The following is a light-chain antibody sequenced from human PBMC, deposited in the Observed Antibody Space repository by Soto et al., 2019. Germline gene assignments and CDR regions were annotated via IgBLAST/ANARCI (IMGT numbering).Light chain of an antibody. J-gene: IGLJ2*01. CDR1: SSNIGAGYD. CDR3: PSYDSSLSSVV. CDR2: GNS. Sequence: QSVLTQPPSVSGAPGQRVTISCTGSSSNIGAGYDVHWYQQLPGTAPKLLIYGNSNRPSGVPDRFSGSKSGTSASLAITGLQAGDGADYYCPSYDSSLSSVVFGGGTKLTVL. V-gene: IGLV1-40*01.